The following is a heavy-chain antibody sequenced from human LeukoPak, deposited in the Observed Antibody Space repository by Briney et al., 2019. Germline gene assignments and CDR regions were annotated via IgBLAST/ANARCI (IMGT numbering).Heavy chain of an antibody. CDR2: ISYSGTT. Sequence: PSETLSLTCTVSGDSISSFYWSWIRQPPGQGLEYIGYISYSGTTSYNPSLKSRVTISVDTSKNQFSLKLTSVTAADTAVYYCARDKGLPQAFDIWGQGTMVTVSS. CDR3: ARDKGLPQAFDI. J-gene: IGHJ3*02. D-gene: IGHD5/OR15-5a*01. V-gene: IGHV4-59*01. CDR1: GDSISSFY.